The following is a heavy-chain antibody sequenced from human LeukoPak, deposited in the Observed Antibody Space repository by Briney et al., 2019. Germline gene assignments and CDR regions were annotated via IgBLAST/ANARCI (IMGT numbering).Heavy chain of an antibody. V-gene: IGHV1-18*01. CDR2: INSYNGNT. CDR3: ARGRRDISGYYYFDY. D-gene: IGHD3-22*01. CDR1: GYTFTTFG. Sequence: ASEKVSCKPSGYTFTTFGINWVRQAPGQGLEWMGWINSYNGNTNYAQKLQGRVTMTTDTTTRTAYMELRSLRSDDTAVYYCARGRRDISGYYYFDYWGQGTLVTVSS. J-gene: IGHJ4*02.